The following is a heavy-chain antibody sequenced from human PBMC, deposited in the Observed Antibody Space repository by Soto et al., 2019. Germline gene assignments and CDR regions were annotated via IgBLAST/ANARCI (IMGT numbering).Heavy chain of an antibody. D-gene: IGHD2-15*01. CDR1: GYTFTSYY. V-gene: IGHV1-46*01. J-gene: IGHJ6*02. Sequence: ASVKVSCKASGYTFTSYYMHWVRQAPGQGLEWMGIINPSGGSTSYAQKFQGGVTMTRDTSTSTVYMELSSLRSEDTAVYYCARAVVEGYYYYYGMDVWGQGTTVTVSS. CDR3: ARAVVEGYYYYYGMDV. CDR2: INPSGGST.